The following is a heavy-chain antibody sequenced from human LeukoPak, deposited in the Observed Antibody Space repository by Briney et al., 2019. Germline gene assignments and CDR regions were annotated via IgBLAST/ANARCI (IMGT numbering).Heavy chain of an antibody. CDR2: INWDSGSI. CDR1: GIPFCYYA. Sequence: SLKLSFAASGIPFCYYAMHWVRPAPGKGLEWVSGINWDSGSIGYADSVKGRFTISRDNAKNPLYLQMNSLRAEDTALYYCAKGHQGYYDSSGYSFDPWGQGTLVTVSS. V-gene: IGHV3-9*01. D-gene: IGHD3-22*01. J-gene: IGHJ5*02. CDR3: AKGHQGYYDSSGYSFDP.